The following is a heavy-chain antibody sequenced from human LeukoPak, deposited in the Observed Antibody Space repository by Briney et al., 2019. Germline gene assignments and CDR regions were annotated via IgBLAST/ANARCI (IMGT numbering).Heavy chain of an antibody. D-gene: IGHD2-2*01. CDR3: ATGPYCSSTSCYDGDY. V-gene: IGHV1-24*01. Sequence: ASVKVSCKVSGYTLTELSMHWVRQAPGKGLEWMGGFDPEDGETIYAQKFQGRDTMTEDTSTDTAYMELSSLRSEDTAVYYCATGPYCSSTSCYDGDYWGQGTLVTVSS. CDR1: GYTLTELS. CDR2: FDPEDGET. J-gene: IGHJ4*02.